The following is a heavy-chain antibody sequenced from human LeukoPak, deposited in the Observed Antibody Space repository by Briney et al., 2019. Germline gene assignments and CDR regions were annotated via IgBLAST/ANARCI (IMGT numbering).Heavy chain of an antibody. CDR2: ISGSGGST. CDR1: GFTVSSNY. Sequence: GGSLRLSCAASGFTVSSNYMSWVRQAPGKGLEWVSVISGSGGSTYYADSVKGRFTISRDNSKNTLYLQMNSLRAEDTAVYYCAKPRVRGEGCFDYWGQGTLVTVSS. CDR3: AKPRVRGEGCFDY. V-gene: IGHV3-23*01. D-gene: IGHD3-10*01. J-gene: IGHJ4*02.